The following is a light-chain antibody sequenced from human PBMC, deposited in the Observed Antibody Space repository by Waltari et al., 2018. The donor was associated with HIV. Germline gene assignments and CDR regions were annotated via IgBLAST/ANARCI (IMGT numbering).Light chain of an antibody. J-gene: IGLJ3*02. V-gene: IGLV1-44*01. Sequence: QAVLTQPPSASGTPGQRVTISCSGRHSHLATNTVPWFQQVSGTAPKLLVYVNDQRPAGVPDRFSGSKSGTSASLAISGLQSDDEADYYCVVWDEVVNGWLFGGGTRLTVL. CDR2: VND. CDR3: VVWDEVVNGWL. CDR1: HSHLATNT.